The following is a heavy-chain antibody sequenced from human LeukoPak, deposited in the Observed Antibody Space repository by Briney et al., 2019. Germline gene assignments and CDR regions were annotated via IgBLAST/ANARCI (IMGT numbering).Heavy chain of an antibody. CDR2: IKSKTDGGTT. V-gene: IGHV3-15*01. D-gene: IGHD1-26*01. CDR1: GFTFSNAW. CDR3: TTTEGGWELLYSPFDY. J-gene: IGHJ4*02. Sequence: GGSLRLSCAASGFTFSNAWMSWVRQAPGKGLEWVGRIKSKTDGGTTDYAAPVKGRFTISRDDSKNTLYLQMNSLKTEDTAVYYCTTTEGGWELLYSPFDYWGQGTLVTVSS.